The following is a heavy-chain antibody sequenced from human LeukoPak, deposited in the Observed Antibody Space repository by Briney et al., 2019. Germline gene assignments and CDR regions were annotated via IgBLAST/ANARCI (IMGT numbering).Heavy chain of an antibody. D-gene: IGHD6-13*01. V-gene: IGHV4-38-2*01. CDR2: LYHSDSI. CDR3: ARQHDSYHYYYVDV. CDR1: GYSISSGYY. Sequence: PSETLSLTCAVSGYSISSGYYWIWIRQPPGKGLEWIGSLYHSDSIYYNPSLERRVTMSVDTSKNQFSLKLSCVTAADTAVYYCARQHDSYHYYYVDVWGKGTTVTVSS. J-gene: IGHJ6*03.